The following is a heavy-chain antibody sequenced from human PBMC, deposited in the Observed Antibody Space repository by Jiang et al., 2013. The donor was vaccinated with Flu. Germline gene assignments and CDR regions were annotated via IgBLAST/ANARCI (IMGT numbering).Heavy chain of an antibody. D-gene: IGHD2-21*01. Sequence: QWIGSIYYSGSTYYNPSLKSRVTISVDTSKNQFSLKVSSVTAADTAVYYCARLPLRWRFYFDYWGQGTLVTVSS. V-gene: IGHV4-39*01. J-gene: IGHJ4*02. CDR3: ARLPLRWRFYFDY. CDR2: IYYSGST.